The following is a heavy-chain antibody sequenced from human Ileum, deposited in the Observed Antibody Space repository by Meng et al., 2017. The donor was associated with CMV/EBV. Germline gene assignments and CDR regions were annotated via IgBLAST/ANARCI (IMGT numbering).Heavy chain of an antibody. CDR2: ISSSSSYI. V-gene: IGHV3-21*01. D-gene: IGHD6-13*01. CDR3: ARKQYGMDV. CDR1: GFTFDDYA. Sequence: GGSLRLSCAASGFTFDDYAMHWVRQAPGKGLEWVSGISSSSSYIYYADSVKGRFTISRDNAKNSLYLQMNSLRAEDTAVYYCARKQYGMDVWGQGTTVTVSS. J-gene: IGHJ6*02.